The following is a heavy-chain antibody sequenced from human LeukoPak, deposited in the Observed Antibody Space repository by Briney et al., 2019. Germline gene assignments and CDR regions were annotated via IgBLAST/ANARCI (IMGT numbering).Heavy chain of an antibody. D-gene: IGHD1-26*01. CDR1: GGSISSSNYY. Sequence: SETLSLTCTVSGGSISSSNYYWGWIRQPPGKGLEWIGNIYYSGSTNYNPSLKSRVTISVDTSKNQFSLKLSSLTAADTAVYYCARRGANSGSYSHFDLWGRGTLVTVSS. CDR2: IYYSGST. CDR3: ARRGANSGSYSHFDL. J-gene: IGHJ2*01. V-gene: IGHV4-61*05.